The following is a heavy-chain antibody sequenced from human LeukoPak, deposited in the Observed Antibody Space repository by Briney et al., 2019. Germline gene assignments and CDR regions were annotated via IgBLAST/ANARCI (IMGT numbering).Heavy chain of an antibody. CDR3: ATDPTYYYDSSGYFPGY. V-gene: IGHV4-39*01. D-gene: IGHD3-22*01. J-gene: IGHJ4*02. Sequence: SETLSLTCTVTGGSISSSSYYWGWIRQPPGKGLEWIGSIYYSGSTYYNPSLKSRVTISVDTSKNQFSLKLSSVTAADTAVYYCATDPTYYYDSSGYFPGYWGQGTLVTVSS. CDR2: IYYSGST. CDR1: GGSISSSSYY.